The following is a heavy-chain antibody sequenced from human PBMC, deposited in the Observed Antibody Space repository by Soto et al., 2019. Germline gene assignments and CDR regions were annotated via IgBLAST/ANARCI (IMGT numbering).Heavy chain of an antibody. CDR1: GFTFSGFA. J-gene: IGHJ6*02. CDR2: ISYDGTKE. Sequence: GGSLRLSCAASGFTFSGFAMHWVRQAPGKGLEWLAVISYDGTKEYYADSVKGRFTISRDNSKTTLYLQMSSLRAEDTAVYYCARDQYDFWSSYGPYYYGMAVWGQGTTVTVSS. V-gene: IGHV3-30-3*01. CDR3: ARDQYDFWSSYGPYYYGMAV. D-gene: IGHD3-3*01.